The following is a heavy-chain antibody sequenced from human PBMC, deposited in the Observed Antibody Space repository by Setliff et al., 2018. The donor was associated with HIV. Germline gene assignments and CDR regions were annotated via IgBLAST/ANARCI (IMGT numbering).Heavy chain of an antibody. CDR3: ARDGPIAAAGTEGLWFDT. J-gene: IGHJ5*02. Sequence: SVKVSCKASGCTFSSYAISWVRQAPGQGLEWMGGIIPNFGTANYAQKFQGRVTITADESTSTAYMELSSLRPEDTAVYYCARDGPIAAAGTEGLWFDTWGQGTLVTVSS. CDR1: GCTFSSYA. V-gene: IGHV1-69*13. D-gene: IGHD6-13*01. CDR2: IIPNFGTA.